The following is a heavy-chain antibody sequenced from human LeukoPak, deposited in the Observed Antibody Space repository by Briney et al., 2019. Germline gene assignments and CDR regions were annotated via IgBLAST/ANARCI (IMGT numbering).Heavy chain of an antibody. V-gene: IGHV3-74*01. D-gene: IGHD3-22*01. J-gene: IGHJ5*02. CDR2: INSDGSST. CDR1: GFTFSSYA. Sequence: PGGSLRLSCSASGFTFSSYAMHWVRQAPGKGLVWVSRINSDGSSTNYADSVKGRFTISRDNAKNTLYLQMNSLRVEDTAVYYCASSSGGFNWFDPWGQGTLVTVSS. CDR3: ASSSGGFNWFDP.